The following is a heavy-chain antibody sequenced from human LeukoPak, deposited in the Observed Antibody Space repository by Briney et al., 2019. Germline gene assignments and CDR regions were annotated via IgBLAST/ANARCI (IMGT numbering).Heavy chain of an antibody. CDR1: GYTFTSYG. D-gene: IGHD3-9*01. V-gene: IGHV1-18*04. Sequence: ASVKVSCKASGYTFTSYGISWVRQAPGQGLEWMGWISAYNGNTNYAQKLQGRVTMTTDTSTSTAYMELRSLRSDDTAVYYCARDPYDILTGYYGGGAFDIWGQGTMVTASS. CDR3: ARDPYDILTGYYGGGAFDI. CDR2: ISAYNGNT. J-gene: IGHJ3*02.